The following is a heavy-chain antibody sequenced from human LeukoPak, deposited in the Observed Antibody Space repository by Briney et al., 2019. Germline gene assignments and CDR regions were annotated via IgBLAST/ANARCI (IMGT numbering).Heavy chain of an antibody. V-gene: IGHV4-39*01. CDR1: GGSISSSSYY. Sequence: PSETLSLTCTVSGGSISSSSYYWGWIRQPPGKGLEWIGSIYYSGSTYYNPSLKSRVTISVDTSKNQFSLKLSSVTAADTAVYYCARGLFLRRRSSDLDYWGQGTLVTVSS. CDR2: IYYSGST. CDR3: ARGLFLRRRSSDLDY. D-gene: IGHD3-10*02. J-gene: IGHJ4*02.